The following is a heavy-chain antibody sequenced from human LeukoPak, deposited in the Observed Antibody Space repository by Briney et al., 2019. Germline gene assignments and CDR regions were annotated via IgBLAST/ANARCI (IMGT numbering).Heavy chain of an antibody. Sequence: PSETLSLTCTVSGGSISSYYWSWIRQPPGKGLEWIGYIYYSGSTNYNPSLKSRVTISVDTSKNQFSLKLSSVTAADTAVYHCARAPTYYYDSSGYYPGQEFDYWGQGTLVTVSS. CDR3: ARAPTYYYDSSGYYPGQEFDY. CDR2: IYYSGST. CDR1: GGSISSYY. D-gene: IGHD3-22*01. V-gene: IGHV4-59*01. J-gene: IGHJ4*02.